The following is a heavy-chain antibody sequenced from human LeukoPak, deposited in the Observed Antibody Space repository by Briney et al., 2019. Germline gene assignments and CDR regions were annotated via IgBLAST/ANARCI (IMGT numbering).Heavy chain of an antibody. J-gene: IGHJ5*02. V-gene: IGHV4-30-2*01. CDR3: ARVASKNSYGGFDP. Sequence: SETLSLTCAVSGGSISSGGYSWSWIRQPPGKGLEWIGYIYHSGSTYYNPSLKCRVTISVDRSKNQFSLKLSSVTAADTAVYYCARVASKNSYGGFDPWGQGTLVTVSS. D-gene: IGHD5-18*01. CDR2: IYHSGST. CDR1: GGSISSGGYS.